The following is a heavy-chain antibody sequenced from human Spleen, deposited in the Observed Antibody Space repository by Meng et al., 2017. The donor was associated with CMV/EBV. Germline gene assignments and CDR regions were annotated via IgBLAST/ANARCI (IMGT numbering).Heavy chain of an antibody. Sequence: ASVKVSCKASGYTFTSYGISWVRQAPGQGLEWMGWISAYNGNTNYAQKLQGRVTMTTDTSTNTAYMELRSLRSDDTAVYYCARDGSTVTTAAEYFRLWGQGTLVTVSS. J-gene: IGHJ1*01. CDR3: ARDGSTVTTAAEYFRL. V-gene: IGHV1-18*01. CDR1: GYTFTSYG. CDR2: ISAYNGNT. D-gene: IGHD4-17*01.